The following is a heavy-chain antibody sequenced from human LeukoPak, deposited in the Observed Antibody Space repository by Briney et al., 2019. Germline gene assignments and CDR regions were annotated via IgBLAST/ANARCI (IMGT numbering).Heavy chain of an antibody. CDR1: GGSVSSSSYY. CDR3: ARRNRAAAGVDY. Sequence: SETLSLTCTVSGGSVSSSSYYWDWIRQPPGKGLDWIGSFSYSGSTYYNPSLKSRVTISVDTSKNQFSLKLSSVTAADTAVYYCARRNRAAAGVDYWGQGTLVTVSS. D-gene: IGHD6-13*01. CDR2: FSYSGST. V-gene: IGHV4-39*01. J-gene: IGHJ4*02.